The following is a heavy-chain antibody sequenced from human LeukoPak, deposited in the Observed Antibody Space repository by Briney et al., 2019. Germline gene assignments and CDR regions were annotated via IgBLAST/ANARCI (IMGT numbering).Heavy chain of an antibody. D-gene: IGHD3-10*01. CDR1: GGSISSSSYY. Sequence: SETLSLTCTVSGGSISSSSYYWGWIRQPPGKGLEWIGSIYYSGSTYYNPSLKSRVTISVDTSKNQFSLKLSSVTAADTAVYYCASRGWGGELSTYYYYYMDVWGKGTTVTVSS. CDR3: ASRGWGGELSTYYYYYMDV. J-gene: IGHJ6*03. V-gene: IGHV4-39*07. CDR2: IYYSGST.